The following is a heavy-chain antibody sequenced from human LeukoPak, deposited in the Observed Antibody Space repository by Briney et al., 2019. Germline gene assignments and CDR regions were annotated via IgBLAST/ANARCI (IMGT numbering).Heavy chain of an antibody. CDR3: ARTHSSRYNWFDP. Sequence: SETLSLTCTVSGGSISSYYWSWIRQPAGTGLEWIGRIYTTGSTNYNPSLKSRVTMSVDTSKNQFSLTLSSVTAADTAVYYCARTHSSRYNWFDPWGQGTLVTVSS. D-gene: IGHD6-13*01. J-gene: IGHJ5*02. CDR2: IYTTGST. V-gene: IGHV4-4*07. CDR1: GGSISSYY.